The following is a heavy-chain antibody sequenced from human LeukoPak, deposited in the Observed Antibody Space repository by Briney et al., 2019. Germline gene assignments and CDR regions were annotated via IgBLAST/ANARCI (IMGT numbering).Heavy chain of an antibody. CDR3: AKDRRVLLWFGGCMDV. CDR2: ISYDGSNK. CDR1: GFTFSSYG. D-gene: IGHD3-10*01. Sequence: PGRSLRLSCAASGFTFSSYGMHWVRQAPGKGLEWVAVISYDGSNKYYADSVKGRFTISRDNSKNTLYLQMNSLRAEDTAVYYCAKDRRVLLWFGGCMDVWGQGTTVTVSS. J-gene: IGHJ6*02. V-gene: IGHV3-30*18.